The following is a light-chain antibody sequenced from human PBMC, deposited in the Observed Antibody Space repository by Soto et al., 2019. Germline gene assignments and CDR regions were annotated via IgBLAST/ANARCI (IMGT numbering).Light chain of an antibody. CDR2: GNT. V-gene: IGLV1-44*01. CDR1: TSNIGGST. J-gene: IGLJ1*01. CDR3: ATWNDGVFV. Sequence: QSVLTQPPSASGTPGQRVTISCSGSTSNIGGSTVSWYQQFPGAAPKLLIYGNTQRPLGVPVRFSASKSDTSASLAISGLQSEDEADYYSATWNDGVFVFGIGTKLTVL.